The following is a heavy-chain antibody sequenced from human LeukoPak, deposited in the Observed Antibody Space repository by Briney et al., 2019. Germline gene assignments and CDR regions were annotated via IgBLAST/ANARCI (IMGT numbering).Heavy chain of an antibody. J-gene: IGHJ4*02. V-gene: IGHV3-23*01. CDR1: GFTFSSYA. Sequence: GGSLRLSCAASGFTFSSYAMSWVRRAPGKGLEWVSAISGSGGSTYYADSVKGRFTISRDNSKNTLYLQMNSLRAEDTAVYYCAKHVPYCSSTSCYFDYWGQGTLVTVSS. CDR2: ISGSGGST. D-gene: IGHD2-2*01. CDR3: AKHVPYCSSTSCYFDY.